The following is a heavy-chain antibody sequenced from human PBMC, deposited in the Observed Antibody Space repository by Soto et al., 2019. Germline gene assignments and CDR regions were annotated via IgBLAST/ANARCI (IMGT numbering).Heavy chain of an antibody. J-gene: IGHJ5*02. CDR3: ARTEPPSRFGEPDNWFDP. D-gene: IGHD3-10*01. V-gene: IGHV4-59*01. Sequence: ETLSLTCTVSGGSISSYYWSWSRQPPGKGLEWIGYIYYSGSTNYNPSLKSRVTISVDTSKNQFSLKLSSVTAADTAVYYCARTEPPSRFGEPDNWFDPRGQGTLVTVSS. CDR2: IYYSGST. CDR1: GGSISSYY.